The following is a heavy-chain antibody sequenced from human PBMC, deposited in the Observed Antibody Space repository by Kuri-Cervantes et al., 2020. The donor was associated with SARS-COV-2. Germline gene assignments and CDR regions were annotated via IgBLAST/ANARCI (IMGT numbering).Heavy chain of an antibody. CDR2: IKQDGSEK. V-gene: IGHV3-7*05. J-gene: IGHJ6*03. D-gene: IGHD2-2*02. CDR1: GFTFSSYW. Sequence: GGSLRLSCAASGFTFSSYWMSWVRQAPGKGLEWVANIKQDGSEKYYVDSVKGRFTISRDNAKNSLYLQMNSLRAEDTAVYYCASAPRQYCSSTSCYRYYYYYMDVWGKGTTVTVSS. CDR3: ASAPRQYCSSTSCYRYYYYYMDV.